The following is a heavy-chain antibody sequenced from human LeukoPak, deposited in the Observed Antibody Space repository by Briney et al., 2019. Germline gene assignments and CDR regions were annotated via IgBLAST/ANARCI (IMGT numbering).Heavy chain of an antibody. CDR1: GGTFSSYA. J-gene: IGHJ4*02. Sequence: GASVTVSFTASGGTFSSYAISWVRQAPGQGLEWMGGIIPIFGTANYAQKFQGRVTITTDESTSTAYMELSSLRSEDTAVYYCARGDYGDLFFDYWGQGTLVTVSS. CDR2: IIPIFGTA. V-gene: IGHV1-69*05. D-gene: IGHD4-17*01. CDR3: ARGDYGDLFFDY.